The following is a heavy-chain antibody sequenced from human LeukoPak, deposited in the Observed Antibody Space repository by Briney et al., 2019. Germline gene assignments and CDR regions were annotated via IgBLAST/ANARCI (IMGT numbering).Heavy chain of an antibody. Sequence: SQTLSLTCAISGDSVSSNSAAWNWIRQSPSRGLEWLGRTYYRSKWYNDYAVSVKSRITINPDTSKNQFSLQLNSVTPEDTAVYYCARDRTPPYYDILTGWDYYSYGMDVWGQGTTVTVSS. D-gene: IGHD3-9*01. V-gene: IGHV6-1*01. CDR2: TYYRSKWYN. J-gene: IGHJ6*02. CDR1: GDSVSSNSAA. CDR3: ARDRTPPYYDILTGWDYYSYGMDV.